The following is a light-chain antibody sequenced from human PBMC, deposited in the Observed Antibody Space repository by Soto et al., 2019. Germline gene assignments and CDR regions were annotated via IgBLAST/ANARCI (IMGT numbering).Light chain of an antibody. CDR3: MQGTHWPRT. J-gene: IGKJ1*01. CDR2: KVS. CDR1: QSLVHSNGNTY. Sequence: DVVMTQSPLSLPVTLGQPASISCRSSQSLVHSNGNTYLNWFQQRPGQSPRRLLYKVSIRDSGVSDRFSGSGSGTDFTLKISRVEADDVGVYYCMQGTHWPRTFGQGTKVDIK. V-gene: IGKV2-30*02.